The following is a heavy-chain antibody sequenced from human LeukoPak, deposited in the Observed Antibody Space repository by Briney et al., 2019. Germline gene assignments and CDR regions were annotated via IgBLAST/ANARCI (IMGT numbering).Heavy chain of an antibody. CDR3: GRDFNY. J-gene: IGHJ4*02. CDR2: ITGSSGNT. CDR1: GFTFSSYS. Sequence: PGGSLRLSCAASGFTFSSYSMIWVRQAPGKGLEWVSTITGSSGNTYYAEPAKGRFTISRDNAKNSLYLQMNSPRAEDTAVYYCGRDFNYWGQGTLVTVAS. V-gene: IGHV3-21*01.